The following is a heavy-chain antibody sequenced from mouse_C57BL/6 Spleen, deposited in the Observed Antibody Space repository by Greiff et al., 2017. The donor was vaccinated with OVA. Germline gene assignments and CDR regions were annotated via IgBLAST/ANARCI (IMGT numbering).Heavy chain of an antibody. D-gene: IGHD1-1*01. J-gene: IGHJ1*03. Sequence: VQLQQPGAELVKPGASVKLSCKASGYTFTSYWMQWVKQRPGQGLEWIGEIDPSDGYTNYNQKFKGKATLTVDTSSSTAYMQLSSLTSEDSAVYYWARLPTVVEGYGVWGTGTTVTVSS. V-gene: IGHV1-50*01. CDR2: IDPSDGYT. CDR3: ARLPTVVEGYGV. CDR1: GYTFTSYW.